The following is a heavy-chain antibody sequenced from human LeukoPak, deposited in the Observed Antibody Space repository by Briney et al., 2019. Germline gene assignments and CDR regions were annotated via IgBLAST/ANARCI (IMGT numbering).Heavy chain of an antibody. CDR2: INPNSGGT. Sequence: ASVKVSCKASGYTFTGYYMHWVRQAPAQRLEWMGWINPNSGGTNYAQKFQGRVTMTRDTSISTAYMELSRLRSDDTAVYYCARHPTVVSAFDYWGQGTLVTVSS. V-gene: IGHV1-2*02. CDR3: ARHPTVVSAFDY. D-gene: IGHD4-23*01. J-gene: IGHJ4*02. CDR1: GYTFTGYY.